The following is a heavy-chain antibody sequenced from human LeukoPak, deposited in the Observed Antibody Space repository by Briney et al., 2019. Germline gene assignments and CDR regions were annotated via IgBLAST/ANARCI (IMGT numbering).Heavy chain of an antibody. CDR3: ARRGYSGYDLSTFDY. J-gene: IGHJ4*02. D-gene: IGHD5-12*01. Sequence: GGSLRLSCAASGFTFSSYWMSWVRQAPGKGLEWVANIKPDGSEKYYVDSVTGRFTISRDNAKNSLFLQMNSLRAEDTAVYYCARRGYSGYDLSTFDYWGQGTLVTVSS. CDR1: GFTFSSYW. V-gene: IGHV3-7*01. CDR2: IKPDGSEK.